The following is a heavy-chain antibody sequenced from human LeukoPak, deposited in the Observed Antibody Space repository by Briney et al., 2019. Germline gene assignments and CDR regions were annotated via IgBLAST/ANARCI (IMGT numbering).Heavy chain of an antibody. Sequence: PGGSLRLSCAASGFTFSSYAMHWVRQAPGKGLEYVSAISSNGGSTYYANSVKGRFTISRDNSKNTLYLQMGSLRAEDMAVYYCARDGEDNCSGGSCLDYWGQGTLVTVSS. CDR2: ISSNGGST. V-gene: IGHV3-64*01. J-gene: IGHJ4*02. CDR1: GFTFSSYA. D-gene: IGHD2-15*01. CDR3: ARDGEDNCSGGSCLDY.